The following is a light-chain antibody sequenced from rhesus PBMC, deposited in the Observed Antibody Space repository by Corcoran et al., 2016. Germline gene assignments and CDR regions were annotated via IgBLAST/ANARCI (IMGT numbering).Light chain of an antibody. CDR2: EVT. J-gene: IGLJ1*01. CDR3: TSYATTNTYV. CDR1: SSDIGGYNR. Sequence: QAAPTQSPSVSGSPGQSVTISCTGTSSDIGGYNRVSWFQQPPDKAPKLMIYEVTKRPSGVSDRFSGSKSGNTASLTISGLQAEDEADYYCTSYATTNTYVFGTGTRLTVL. V-gene: IGLV2-13*03.